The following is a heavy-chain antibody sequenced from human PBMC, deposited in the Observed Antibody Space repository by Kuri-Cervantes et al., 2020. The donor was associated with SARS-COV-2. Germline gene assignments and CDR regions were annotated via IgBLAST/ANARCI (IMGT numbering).Heavy chain of an antibody. CDR2: ISSSSTI. V-gene: IGHV3-69-1*01. CDR3: ARDLYDCSDYYSPHVFDY. J-gene: IGHJ4*02. Sequence: GESLKISCAASGFTFSDYYMNWVRQAPGKGLEWVSSISSSSTIYYADSVKGRFTISRDNAKNPLYLQMNSLRAEDTAVYYCARDLYDCSDYYSPHVFDYWGQGTLVTVSS. D-gene: IGHD3-22*01. CDR1: GFTFSDYY.